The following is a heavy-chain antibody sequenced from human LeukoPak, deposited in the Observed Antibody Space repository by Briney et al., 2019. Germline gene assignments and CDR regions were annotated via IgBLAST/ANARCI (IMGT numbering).Heavy chain of an antibody. Sequence: SETLSLTCTVSGGSISSYYWSWIRQPPGKGLEWIGEINHRGSTNYNPSLKSRVTISVDTSKNQFSLKLSSVTAADTAVYYCARVRGYCSGGSCYSSRFDYWGQGTLVTVSS. V-gene: IGHV4-34*01. D-gene: IGHD2-15*01. CDR3: ARVRGYCSGGSCYSSRFDY. CDR2: INHRGST. J-gene: IGHJ4*02. CDR1: GGSISSYY.